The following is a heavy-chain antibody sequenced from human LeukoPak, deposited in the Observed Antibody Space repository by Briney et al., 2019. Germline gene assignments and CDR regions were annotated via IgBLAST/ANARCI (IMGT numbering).Heavy chain of an antibody. V-gene: IGHV3-21*01. CDR3: ARDMEYCSGGSCYPTSDFDY. Sequence: GGSLRLSCAASGFTFSSYSMNWVRQAPGKGLEWVSSISSSSSYIYYADSVKGRFTISRDNAKNSLYLQMNSLRAEDTAVYYCARDMEYCSGGSCYPTSDFDYWGQGTLVTVSS. D-gene: IGHD2-15*01. J-gene: IGHJ4*02. CDR1: GFTFSSYS. CDR2: ISSSSSYI.